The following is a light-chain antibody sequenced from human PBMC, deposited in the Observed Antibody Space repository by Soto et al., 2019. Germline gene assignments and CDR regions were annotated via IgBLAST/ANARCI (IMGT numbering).Light chain of an antibody. CDR2: GTS. Sequence: DIQMTQSPSFLSASVGDRVTISCRASQAINTYLNWYQQKPGKAPKLLIYGTSDFQNGVPSKFSGGGSGTGFALTISSLQPEDFATYYCQQSYSTLLITFGQGTRLEV. J-gene: IGKJ5*01. CDR1: QAINTY. V-gene: IGKV1-39*01. CDR3: QQSYSTLLIT.